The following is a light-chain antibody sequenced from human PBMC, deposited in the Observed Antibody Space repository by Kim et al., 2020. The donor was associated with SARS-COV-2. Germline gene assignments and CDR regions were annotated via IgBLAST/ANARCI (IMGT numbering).Light chain of an antibody. J-gene: IGKJ1*01. V-gene: IGKV1-5*01. CDR3: QQYDTSSRA. CDR2: DAS. Sequence: DIQLTQSPSTLSASVGDRVSITCRASRSISTWVAWYQQKPGKAPKLLIYDASTLQSGVSSRVSGSGSGTEFTLTISSLQPDDVATYFCQQYDTSSRAFGQGTKVDIK. CDR1: RSISTW.